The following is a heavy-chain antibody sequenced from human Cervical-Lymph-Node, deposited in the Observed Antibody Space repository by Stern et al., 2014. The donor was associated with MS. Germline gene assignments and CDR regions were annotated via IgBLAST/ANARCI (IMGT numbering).Heavy chain of an antibody. CDR1: GGTFSSYA. CDR3: ARGELKEGLVRGMDV. D-gene: IGHD1-26*01. V-gene: IGHV1-69*01. CDR2: GIPIFGTA. Sequence: QVQLVQSGAEVKKPGSSVKVSCKASGGTFSSYAISWVRQAPGQGLEWVGGGIPIFGTANHAQKFQGRVTITADESTSTAYMELSSLRSEATAVYYCARGELKEGLVRGMDVWGQGTPVTVSS. J-gene: IGHJ6*02.